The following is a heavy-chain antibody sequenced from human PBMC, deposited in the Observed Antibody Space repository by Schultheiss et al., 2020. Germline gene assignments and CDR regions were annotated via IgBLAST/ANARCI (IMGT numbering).Heavy chain of an antibody. V-gene: IGHV4-59*10. J-gene: IGHJ4*02. CDR3: ARLNWNYNYFDY. CDR2: IYTSGST. Sequence: SETLSLTCAVYGGSFSGYYWSWIRQPAGKGLEWIGRIYTSGSTNYNPSLKSRVTMSVDTSKNQFSLKLSSVTAADTAVYYCARLNWNYNYFDYWGQGTLVTGSS. CDR1: GGSFSGYY. D-gene: IGHD1-7*01.